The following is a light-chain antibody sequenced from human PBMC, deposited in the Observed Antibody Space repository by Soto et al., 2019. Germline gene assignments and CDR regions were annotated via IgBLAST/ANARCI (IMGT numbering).Light chain of an antibody. J-gene: IGLJ1*01. CDR3: SSHSISSTDDV. V-gene: IGLV2-14*01. CDR2: EVN. CDR1: TSDIGSAKY. Sequence: QSALAQPASVSGSPGQSITISCTGSTSDIGSAKYVSWYQQHPGKAPKVMIYEVNNRPSGVSNRFSGSKSGNTASLTISGLQAEDEADYYCSSHSISSTDDVFGTGTKVTVL.